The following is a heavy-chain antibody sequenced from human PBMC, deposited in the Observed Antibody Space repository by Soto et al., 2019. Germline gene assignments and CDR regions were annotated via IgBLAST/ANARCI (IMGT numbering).Heavy chain of an antibody. CDR3: ARDRHYDDSSGYSTGDAFDI. J-gene: IGHJ3*02. D-gene: IGHD3-22*01. Sequence: GASVKVSCKASGGTFSSYAISWVRQAPGQGLEWMGGIIPIFGTANYAQKFQGRVTITADESTSTAYMELSSLRSEDTAVYYCARDRHYDDSSGYSTGDAFDIWGQGTMVTVSS. CDR2: IIPIFGTA. CDR1: GGTFSSYA. V-gene: IGHV1-69*13.